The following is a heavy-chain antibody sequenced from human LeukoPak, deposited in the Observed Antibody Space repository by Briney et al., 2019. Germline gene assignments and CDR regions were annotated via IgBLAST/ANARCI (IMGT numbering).Heavy chain of an antibody. J-gene: IGHJ3*02. CDR3: ARDAEYDILTGYYHPGAFDI. CDR1: GYTFTGYY. CDR2: INPNSGGT. D-gene: IGHD3-9*01. V-gene: IGHV1-2*02. Sequence: GASVKVSCKASGYTFTGYYMHWVRQAPGQGLEWMGWINPNSGGTNYAQKLQGRVTMTTDTSTSTAYMELRSLRSDDTAVYYCARDAEYDILTGYYHPGAFDIWGQGTMVTVSS.